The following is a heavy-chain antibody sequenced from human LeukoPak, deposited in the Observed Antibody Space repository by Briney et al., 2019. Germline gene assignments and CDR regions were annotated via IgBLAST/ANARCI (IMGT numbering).Heavy chain of an antibody. Sequence: VASVKVSCKASGGTFSSYAISWVRQAPGQGLEWMGGIIPIFGTANYAQKFQGRVTITADESTSTAYMELSSLRSEDTAVYYCARGTMGATTLGALDYWGQGTLVTVSS. CDR2: IIPIFGTA. D-gene: IGHD1-26*01. CDR3: ARGTMGATTLGALDY. V-gene: IGHV1-69*13. J-gene: IGHJ4*02. CDR1: GGTFSSYA.